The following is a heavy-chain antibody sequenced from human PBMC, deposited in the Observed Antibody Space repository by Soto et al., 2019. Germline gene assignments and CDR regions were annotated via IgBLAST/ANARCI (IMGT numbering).Heavy chain of an antibody. D-gene: IGHD1-1*01. CDR2: ISQDGAIA. CDR1: GFAFGSYW. J-gene: IGHJ4*02. V-gene: IGHV3-74*01. CDR3: LSVPRHWNEYADQ. Sequence: VQLVESGGGLVQPGGSLRLSCAASGFAFGSYWMHWVRQAPGKGLVWVSRISQDGAIATQADSVKGRFTISRDNAKNTLFLQMNSLRADDTAVYYCLSVPRHWNEYADQWGQGTLVNVSS.